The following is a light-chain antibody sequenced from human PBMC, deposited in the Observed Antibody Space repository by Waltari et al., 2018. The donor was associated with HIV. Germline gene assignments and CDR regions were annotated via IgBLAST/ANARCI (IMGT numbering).Light chain of an antibody. CDR3: FLYSGDRQTTWV. CDR2: SAD. J-gene: IGLJ3*02. CDR1: TGAPTSSSY. V-gene: IGLV7-43*01. Sequence: VVTQEPSLTVSPGWPVTPTCTSSTGAPTSSSYASWFQQRPGQAPRPLSYSADKRHSWTPHHFAGCLLGAKGDRTLVGAQAEGEADYFCFLYSGDRQTTWVFGGGTKLAV.